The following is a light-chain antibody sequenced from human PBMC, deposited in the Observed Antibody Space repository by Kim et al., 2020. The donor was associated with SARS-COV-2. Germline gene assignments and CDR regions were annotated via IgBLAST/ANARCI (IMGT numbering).Light chain of an antibody. J-gene: IGLJ2*01. CDR2: QDS. V-gene: IGLV3-1*01. Sequence: SLSPGQKASITGYGDKLGDKYACWYQQKPGQYPVLVIYQDSKRPSGIPGRFSGSNSGKTATLTISGTQAMDEADYYCQAWDSSTVVFGGGTQLTVL. CDR1: KLGDKY. CDR3: QAWDSSTVV.